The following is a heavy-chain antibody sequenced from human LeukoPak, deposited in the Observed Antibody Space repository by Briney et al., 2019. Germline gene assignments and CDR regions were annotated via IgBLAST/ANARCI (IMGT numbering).Heavy chain of an antibody. Sequence: QSSETLSLTCTVSGGSISSCYWSWIRQPPGKGLEWIGYIYYSGSTNYNPSLKSRVTISVDTSKNQFSLKLSSVTAADTAVYYCARIVSERRYDFWSGYYLYYFDYWGQGTLVTVSS. D-gene: IGHD3-3*01. V-gene: IGHV4-59*01. CDR2: IYYSGST. CDR3: ARIVSERRYDFWSGYYLYYFDY. CDR1: GGSISSCY. J-gene: IGHJ4*02.